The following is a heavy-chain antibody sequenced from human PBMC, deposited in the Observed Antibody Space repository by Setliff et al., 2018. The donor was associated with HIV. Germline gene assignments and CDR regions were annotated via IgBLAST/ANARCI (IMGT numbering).Heavy chain of an antibody. CDR1: GFTFSSYS. CDR2: ISSSSSYI. J-gene: IGHJ6*02. Sequence: GSLRLSRAASGFTFSSYSMNWVRQAPGKGLEWVSSISSSSSYIYYADSVKGRFTISRDNSKNTLYLQMNSLRAEDTAIYYCARKLRPGHGVDVWGQGTTVTVSS. D-gene: IGHD3-10*01. CDR3: ARKLRPGHGVDV. V-gene: IGHV3-21*01.